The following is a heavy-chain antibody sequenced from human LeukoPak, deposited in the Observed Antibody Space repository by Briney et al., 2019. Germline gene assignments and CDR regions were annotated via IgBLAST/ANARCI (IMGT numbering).Heavy chain of an antibody. CDR1: GFTFSDYY. CDR3: ARDIYGGHDY. Sequence: PGGSLRLSCAASGFTFSDYYMSWIRQAPGKGLEWISYISSSSSYSVYADSVKGRFTISRDNAKNSLYLEMNSLRAEDTAVYYCARDIYGGHDYWGQGTLLTVSS. D-gene: IGHD2-21*01. J-gene: IGHJ4*02. CDR2: ISSSSSYS. V-gene: IGHV3-11*06.